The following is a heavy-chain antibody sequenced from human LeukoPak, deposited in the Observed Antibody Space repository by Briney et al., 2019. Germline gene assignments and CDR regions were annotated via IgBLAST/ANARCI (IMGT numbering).Heavy chain of an antibody. V-gene: IGHV4-39*07. CDR3: ARAHSGVNTTMTPHYYYYYIDV. CDR1: GVSISTDTFY. J-gene: IGHJ6*03. CDR2: IYYTGSS. Sequence: SETLSLTCTVSGVSISTDTFYWGWIRQPPGKGLEWIANIYYTGSSYYNPSLKSRVTISVDTSKNQFSLKVRSVTAADTAMYYCARAHSGVNTTMTPHYYYYYIDVWGKGTTVTISS. D-gene: IGHD5-18*01.